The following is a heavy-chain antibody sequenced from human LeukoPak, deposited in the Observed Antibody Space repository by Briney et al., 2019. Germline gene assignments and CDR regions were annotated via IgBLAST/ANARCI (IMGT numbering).Heavy chain of an antibody. CDR1: GFSFSSYS. Sequence: GGSLRLSCAASGFSFSSYSMNWVRQAPGKGLECVSSISSSSSYIYYADSVKGRFTISRDNAKNSLYLQMNSLRAEDTAVYYCARGRGGAFDIWGQGTMVTVSS. CDR3: ARGRGGAFDI. CDR2: ISSSSSYI. V-gene: IGHV3-21*01. J-gene: IGHJ3*02. D-gene: IGHD3-16*01.